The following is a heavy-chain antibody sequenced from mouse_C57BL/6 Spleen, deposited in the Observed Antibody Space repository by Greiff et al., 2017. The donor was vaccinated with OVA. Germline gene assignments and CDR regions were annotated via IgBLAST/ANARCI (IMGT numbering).Heavy chain of an antibody. V-gene: IGHV2-2*01. D-gene: IGHD1-1*02. CDR2: IWSGGST. J-gene: IGHJ4*01. CDR1: GFSLTSYG. CDR3: ARKGWSLYAMDY. Sequence: VKLVDSGPGLVQPSQSLSITCTASGFSLTSYGVHWVRQSPGKGLEWMGVIWSGGSTDYNAAFISRLSISKDNSKSQVFFNMNSLQADDTAIYYCARKGWSLYAMDYWGQGTSVTVSS.